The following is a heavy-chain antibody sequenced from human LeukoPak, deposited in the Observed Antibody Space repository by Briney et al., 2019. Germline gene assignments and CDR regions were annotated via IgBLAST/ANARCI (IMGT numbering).Heavy chain of an antibody. CDR1: GFTFSSYA. V-gene: IGHV3-23*01. Sequence: PGGSLRLSCAASGFTFSSYAMSWVRQAPGKGLEWVSAISGSGGSTYYADSVKGRFTISRDNSKNTLYLQMNSLRAEDTAVYYCAKAEYYDILTGYYNSPIYFDYWGQGTLVTVSS. CDR3: AKAEYYDILTGYYNSPIYFDY. CDR2: ISGSGGST. J-gene: IGHJ4*02. D-gene: IGHD3-9*01.